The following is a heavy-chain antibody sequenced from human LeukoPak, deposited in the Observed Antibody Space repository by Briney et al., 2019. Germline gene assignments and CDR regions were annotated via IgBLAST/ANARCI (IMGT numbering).Heavy chain of an antibody. Sequence: SVKVSCKASGYTFTSYYMYWVRQAPGQGLEWMGRIIPILGIANYAQKFQGRVTITADKSTSTAYMELSSLTSEDTAVYYCARDCGGFYYFDYWGQGTLVTVSS. CDR1: GYTFTSYY. V-gene: IGHV1-69*04. D-gene: IGHD4-23*01. J-gene: IGHJ4*02. CDR3: ARDCGGFYYFDY. CDR2: IIPILGIA.